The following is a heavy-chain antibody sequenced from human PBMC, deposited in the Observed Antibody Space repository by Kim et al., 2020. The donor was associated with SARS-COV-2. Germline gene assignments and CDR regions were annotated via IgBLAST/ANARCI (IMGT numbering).Heavy chain of an antibody. CDR3: ARDYPSLGVRGWFDP. D-gene: IGHD1-26*01. Sequence: ASVKVSCKASGYTFTSYAMHWVRQAPGQRLEWMGWINAGNGNTKYSQKFQGRVTITRDTSASTAYMELSSLRSEDTAVYYCARDYPSLGVRGWFDPWGQGTLVTVSS. CDR1: GYTFTSYA. J-gene: IGHJ5*02. V-gene: IGHV1-3*01. CDR2: INAGNGNT.